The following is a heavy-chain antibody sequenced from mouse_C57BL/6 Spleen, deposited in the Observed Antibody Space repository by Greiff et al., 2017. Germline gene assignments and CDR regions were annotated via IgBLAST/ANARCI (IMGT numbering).Heavy chain of an antibody. CDR1: GYTFTSYW. Sequence: QVQLQQPGAELVRPGSSVKLSCKASGYTFTSYWMDWVKQRPGQGLEWIGNIYPSDSETHYNQKFKDKATLTVDKSSSTAYMQLSSLTSEDSAVYYCARTYYDYGGYYAMDYWGQGTSVTVSS. D-gene: IGHD2-4*01. J-gene: IGHJ4*01. CDR2: IYPSDSET. CDR3: ARTYYDYGGYYAMDY. V-gene: IGHV1-61*01.